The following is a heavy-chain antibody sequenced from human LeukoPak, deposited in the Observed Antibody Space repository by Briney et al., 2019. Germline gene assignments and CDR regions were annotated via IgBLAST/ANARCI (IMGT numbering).Heavy chain of an antibody. Sequence: SETLSLTCTLSGGSISSYYWSWIRQPPGKGLEWIGYIYYSGSTNYNPSLKSRVTISVDTSKNQFSLKLSSVTAADTAVYYCARVGYCSGGSCYSYVEYFQHWGQGTLVTVSS. CDR2: IYYSGST. CDR3: ARVGYCSGGSCYSYVEYFQH. D-gene: IGHD2-15*01. V-gene: IGHV4-59*08. CDR1: GGSISSYY. J-gene: IGHJ1*01.